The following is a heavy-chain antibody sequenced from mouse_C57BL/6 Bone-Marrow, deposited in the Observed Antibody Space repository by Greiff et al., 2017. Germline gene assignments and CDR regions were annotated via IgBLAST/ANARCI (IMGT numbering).Heavy chain of an antibody. D-gene: IGHD2-4*01. V-gene: IGHV1-69*01. CDR2: IDPSDSYT. CDR3: ASYDYEAWFAY. Sequence: QVQLQQPGAELVMPGASVKLSCKASGYTFTSYWMHWVKQRPGQGLEWIGEIDPSDSYTNYNQKFKGKSTLTVDKSSSTAYMQLSSLTAEDSAVYYCASYDYEAWFAYWGQGTLVTVSA. J-gene: IGHJ3*01. CDR1: GYTFTSYW.